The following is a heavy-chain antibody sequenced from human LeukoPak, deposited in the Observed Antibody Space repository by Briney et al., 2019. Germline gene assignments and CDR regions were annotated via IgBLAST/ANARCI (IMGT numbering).Heavy chain of an antibody. CDR1: GFTFSDYA. J-gene: IGHJ5*02. CDR2: FKTNSGQV. V-gene: IGHV3-23*01. CDR3: AKIPYSSGWVQNWFDP. D-gene: IGHD6-19*01. Sequence: GGSLRLSCVASGFTFSDYAMNWVRQAPGKGLEWVSTFKTNSGQVYHAESVRGRFTISRVNSKNTVYLQMNSLRAEDTAVYYCAKIPYSSGWVQNWFDPWGQGTLVTVSS.